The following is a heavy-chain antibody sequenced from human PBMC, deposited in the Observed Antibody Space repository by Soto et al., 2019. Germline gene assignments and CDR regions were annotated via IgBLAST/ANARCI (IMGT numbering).Heavy chain of an antibody. J-gene: IGHJ3*02. Sequence: QSGGSLRLSCAASGFTFSSYAMSWVRQAPGKGLEWVSAISGSGGSTYYADSVKGRFTISRDNSKNTLYLQMNSLRAEDTAVYYRVKSKSPFGGGYDAFDIWGRGTVVTVS. CDR1: GFTFSSYA. CDR3: VKSKSPFGGGYDAFDI. CDR2: ISGSGGST. D-gene: IGHD3-16*01. V-gene: IGHV3-23*01.